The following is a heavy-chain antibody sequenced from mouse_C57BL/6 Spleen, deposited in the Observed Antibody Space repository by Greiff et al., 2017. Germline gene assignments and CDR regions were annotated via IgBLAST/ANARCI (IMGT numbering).Heavy chain of an antibody. CDR1: GYTFTDYE. V-gene: IGHV1-15*01. Sequence: QVQLQQSGAELVRPGASVTLSCKASGYTFTDYEMHWVKQTPVHGLEWIGAIDPETGGTAYNQKFKGKAILTADKSSSTAYMVLRSLTSEDSAVYYCTRGLQNIGMDYWGQGTSVTVSS. J-gene: IGHJ4*01. CDR3: TRGLQNIGMDY. D-gene: IGHD2-4*01. CDR2: IDPETGGT.